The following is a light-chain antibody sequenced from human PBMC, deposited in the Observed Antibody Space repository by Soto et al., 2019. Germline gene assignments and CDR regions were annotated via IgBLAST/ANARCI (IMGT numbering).Light chain of an antibody. V-gene: IGKV3-20*01. CDR3: QQYGRSPPWT. Sequence: EIVLTQSPGTLSLSPGERATLSCRASQSVSSSFLDWYQQKPGQAPRLLIYGASSRATGIPDRFSGSGSGTDFTLTISRLEPEDFAVYYCQQYGRSPPWTFGQGTKVEIK. CDR2: GAS. CDR1: QSVSSSF. J-gene: IGKJ1*01.